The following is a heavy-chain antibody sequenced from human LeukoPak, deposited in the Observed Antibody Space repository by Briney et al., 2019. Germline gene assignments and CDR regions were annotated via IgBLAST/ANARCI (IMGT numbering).Heavy chain of an antibody. D-gene: IGHD6-13*01. J-gene: IGHJ6*03. CDR1: GFTFSSYS. Sequence: GGSLRLSCAASGFTFSSYSMNWVRQAPGKGLEWVSSISSSSSYIYYADSVKGRFTISRDNAKNSLYLQMNSLRAEDTAVYYCARDSSSRLGGTYYYYYYMYVWGKETTVTVSS. CDR3: ARDSSSRLGGTYYYYYYMYV. V-gene: IGHV3-21*01. CDR2: ISSSSSYI.